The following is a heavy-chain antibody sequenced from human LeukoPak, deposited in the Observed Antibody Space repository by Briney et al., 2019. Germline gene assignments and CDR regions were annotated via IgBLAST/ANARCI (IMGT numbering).Heavy chain of an antibody. D-gene: IGHD2-2*01. Sequence: GGSLRLSCAASGFTFSSYWMSWVRQAPGKGLEWVAFILNDGTTKYYADSVKGRFTISRDNSRNTLYMQMNSLRAEDTAVYYCAKSGRDSSTDYFDYWGQGTLVTVSS. J-gene: IGHJ4*02. CDR3: AKSGRDSSTDYFDY. V-gene: IGHV3-30*02. CDR1: GFTFSSYW. CDR2: ILNDGTTK.